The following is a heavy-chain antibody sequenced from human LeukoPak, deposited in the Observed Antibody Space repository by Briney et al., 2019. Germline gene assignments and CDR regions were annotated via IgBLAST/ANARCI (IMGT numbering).Heavy chain of an antibody. J-gene: IGHJ4*02. CDR2: ISAYNGNT. CDR1: GYTFTSYG. Sequence: ASVKVSCKASGYTFTSYGISWVRQAPGQGLEWMGWISAYNGNTNYAQKFQGRVTMTRNTSISTAYMELSSLRSEDTAVYYCARVAVSYYYDSSGYYGYWGQGTLVTVSS. CDR3: ARVAVSYYYDSSGYYGY. D-gene: IGHD3-22*01. V-gene: IGHV1-18*01.